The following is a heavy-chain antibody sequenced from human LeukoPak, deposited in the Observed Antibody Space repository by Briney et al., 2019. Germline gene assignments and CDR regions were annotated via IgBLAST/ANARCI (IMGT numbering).Heavy chain of an antibody. Sequence: GASVKVSCKASGYTFTAYYIHWVRQAPGQGLEWLGWVNPNTAGTNFAPKFQGRVTMTRDTSIRMTYMELTSLKSDDTAVYYCARVSPYGDFDCWGQGTLVSVSS. V-gene: IGHV1-2*02. D-gene: IGHD4-17*01. CDR3: ARVSPYGDFDC. CDR1: GYTFTAYY. CDR2: VNPNTAGT. J-gene: IGHJ4*02.